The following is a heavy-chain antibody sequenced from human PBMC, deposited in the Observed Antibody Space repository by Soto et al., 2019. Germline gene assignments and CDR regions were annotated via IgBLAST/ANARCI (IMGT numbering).Heavy chain of an antibody. CDR3: AREFPYYVSSDSYLDY. V-gene: IGHV6-1*01. CDR1: GDSVSGNSAA. Sequence: PSQTLSLTCAISGDSVSGNSAAWNWIRQSPSRGLEWLGRTYYRSRWYNDYAVSVKSRITVTQDTSKNQFSLHLNSVTPEDTAVYCCAREFPYYVSSDSYLDYWGQGALVNVSS. J-gene: IGHJ4*02. CDR2: TYYRSRWYN. D-gene: IGHD3-16*01.